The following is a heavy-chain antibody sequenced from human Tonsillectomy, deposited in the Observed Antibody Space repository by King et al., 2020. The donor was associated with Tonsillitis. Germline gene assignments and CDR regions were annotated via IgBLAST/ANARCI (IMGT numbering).Heavy chain of an antibody. D-gene: IGHD6-13*01. CDR3: AREPGYSSSWYRGEFDY. CDR2: IYYSGST. J-gene: IGHJ4*02. Sequence: QLQESGPGLVKPSETLSLTCTVSGGSISSYYWSWIRQPPGKGLEWIGYIYYSGSTNYTPSLKSRVTISVDTSKNQFSLRLSSVTAADTAVYYCAREPGYSSSWYRGEFDYWGQGTLVTVSS. V-gene: IGHV4-59*01. CDR1: GGSISSYY.